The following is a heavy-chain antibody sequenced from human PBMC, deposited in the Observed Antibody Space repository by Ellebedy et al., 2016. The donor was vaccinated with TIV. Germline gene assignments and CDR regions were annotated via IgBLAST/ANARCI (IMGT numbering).Heavy chain of an antibody. CDR1: GGSFSGYY. CDR3: ASTPNYRYGYISVFET. D-gene: IGHD5-18*01. CDR2: IYYRGST. J-gene: IGHJ3*02. V-gene: IGHV4-34*01. Sequence: SETLSLTCAVYGGSFSGYYWGWIRQPPGKGLEWIASIYYRGSTYANPSLKSRVTISVDKQFSLKLSSVAAADTAVYYCASTPNYRYGYISVFETWGQGTRVAVSS.